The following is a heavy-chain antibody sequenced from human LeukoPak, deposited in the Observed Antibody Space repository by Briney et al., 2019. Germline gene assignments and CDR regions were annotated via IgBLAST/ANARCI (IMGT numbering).Heavy chain of an antibody. CDR3: ARGHLKYSSSYLYYFDY. Sequence: SETLSLTFAVYGGSFSGYYWSWIRKPPGKGLEWIGEINHSGSTNYNPSLKSRVTISVDTSKNQFSLKLSSVTAADTAVYYCARGHLKYSSSYLYYFDYWGQGTLVTVSS. D-gene: IGHD6-13*01. J-gene: IGHJ4*02. CDR1: GGSFSGYY. CDR2: INHSGST. V-gene: IGHV4-34*01.